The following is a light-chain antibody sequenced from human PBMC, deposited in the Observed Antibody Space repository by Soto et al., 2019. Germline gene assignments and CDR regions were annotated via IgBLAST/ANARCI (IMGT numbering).Light chain of an antibody. CDR3: QQRSNI. CDR1: QSVSSN. CDR2: GAS. V-gene: IGKV3-15*01. J-gene: IGKJ3*01. Sequence: EIVMTQSPATLSVSPGERATLSCRASQSVSSNLAWYQQKPGQAPRLLIYGASTRATGIPARFSGSGSGTEFTLTISSLQSEDFAVYYCQQRSNIFGPGTTVDIK.